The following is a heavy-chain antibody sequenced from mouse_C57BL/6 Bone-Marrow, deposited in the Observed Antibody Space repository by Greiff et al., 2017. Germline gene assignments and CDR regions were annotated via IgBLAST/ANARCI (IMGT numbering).Heavy chain of an antibody. Sequence: QVQLQQSGAELVRPGTSVKVSCKASGYALTNYLIEWVKQRPGQGLEWIGVINPGSGGTNYNEKFKGKATLTADKSSSTAYMQLSSLTSEDSAVYVCARGRGSSYYFDYWGQGTTLTVSS. D-gene: IGHD1-1*01. CDR2: INPGSGGT. CDR1: GYALTNYL. CDR3: ARGRGSSYYFDY. V-gene: IGHV1-54*01. J-gene: IGHJ2*01.